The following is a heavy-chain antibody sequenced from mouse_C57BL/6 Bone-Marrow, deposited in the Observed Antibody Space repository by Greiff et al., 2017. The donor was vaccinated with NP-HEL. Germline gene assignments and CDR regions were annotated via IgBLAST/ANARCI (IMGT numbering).Heavy chain of an antibody. V-gene: IGHV1-64*01. Sequence: QVQLQQPGAELVKPGASVQLSCKASGYTFTSYWMHWVKQRPGQGLEWIGMIHPNSGSTNYNEKFKSKATLTVDKSSSTAYMQLSSLTSEDSAVYYCARLGYGNSYFDYWGQGTTLTVSS. CDR2: IHPNSGST. CDR3: ARLGYGNSYFDY. J-gene: IGHJ2*01. CDR1: GYTFTSYW. D-gene: IGHD2-1*01.